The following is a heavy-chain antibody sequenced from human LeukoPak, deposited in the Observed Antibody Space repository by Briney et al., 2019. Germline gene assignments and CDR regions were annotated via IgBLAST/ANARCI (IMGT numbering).Heavy chain of an antibody. CDR3: ARDYYGSGSYHY. Sequence: GGSLRLSCAASGFTFSSYEMNWVRQAPGKGLEWVSYISSSGSTIFYADSVKGRFTISRDNAKNSLYLQMNSLRAEHTAVYYCARDYYGSGSYHYWGQGTLVTVSS. CDR1: GFTFSSYE. D-gene: IGHD3-10*01. J-gene: IGHJ4*02. V-gene: IGHV3-48*03. CDR2: ISSSGSTI.